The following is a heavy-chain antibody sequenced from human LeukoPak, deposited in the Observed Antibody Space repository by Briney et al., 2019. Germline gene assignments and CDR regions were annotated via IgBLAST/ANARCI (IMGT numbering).Heavy chain of an antibody. CDR3: ATYDQQLAFDN. Sequence: SETLSLTCTVSGGSINSSSYYWSWIRQPAGKGLEWIGRMYTSGSTNYNPSLKSRVTMSIDTSKKHFSLNLDSVTAADTAVYYCATYDQQLAFDNWGQGSLVTVSS. CDR1: GGSINSSSYY. V-gene: IGHV4-61*02. CDR2: MYTSGST. D-gene: IGHD6-13*01. J-gene: IGHJ4*02.